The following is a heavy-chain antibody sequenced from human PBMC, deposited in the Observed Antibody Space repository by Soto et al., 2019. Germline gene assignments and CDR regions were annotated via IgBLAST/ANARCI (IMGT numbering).Heavy chain of an antibody. J-gene: IGHJ4*02. Sequence: EVQLLESGGGLVQPGGSLRLSCAASGFTFSSYAMSWVRQAPGKGLEWVSAISGSGGSTYYADSVKGRFTISRDNSKNTLYLQMNSLRAEDTAVYYCAKDHELLWFGEPPGYFDYWGQGTLVTVSS. V-gene: IGHV3-23*01. CDR1: GFTFSSYA. CDR2: ISGSGGST. D-gene: IGHD3-10*01. CDR3: AKDHELLWFGEPPGYFDY.